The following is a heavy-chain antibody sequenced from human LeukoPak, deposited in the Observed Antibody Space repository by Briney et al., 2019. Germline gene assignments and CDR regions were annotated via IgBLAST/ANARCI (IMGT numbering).Heavy chain of an antibody. Sequence: SVKVSCKASGGTFSSYAISWVRQAPGQGLEWMGGIIPIFGTANYAQKFQGRVTITADESTSTAYMGLSSLRSEDTAVYYCARVSLYLLCPDYWGQGTLVTVSS. CDR1: GGTFSSYA. D-gene: IGHD3-10*01. CDR3: ARVSLYLLCPDY. V-gene: IGHV1-69*13. CDR2: IIPIFGTA. J-gene: IGHJ4*02.